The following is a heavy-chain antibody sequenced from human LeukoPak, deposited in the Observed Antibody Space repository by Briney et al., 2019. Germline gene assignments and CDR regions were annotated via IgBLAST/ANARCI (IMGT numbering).Heavy chain of an antibody. CDR2: SRNKANSYTT. CDR1: GFTFSDHY. D-gene: IGHD3-3*01. V-gene: IGHV3-72*01. Sequence: GGSLRLSCAASGFTFSDHYMDWVRQAHGKGLEWVGRSRNKANSYTTEYAASVKGRFTISRDDSKDSLNLQMNSLKTEDTAVYYCARNLYWSGRYYFDYWGQGTLVTVSS. CDR3: ARNLYWSGRYYFDY. J-gene: IGHJ4*02.